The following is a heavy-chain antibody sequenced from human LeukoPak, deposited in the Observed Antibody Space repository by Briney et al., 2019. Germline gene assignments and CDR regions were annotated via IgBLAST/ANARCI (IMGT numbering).Heavy chain of an antibody. J-gene: IGHJ4*02. CDR1: GGSITFGSYY. D-gene: IGHD3-22*01. Sequence: SQTLSLTCTVSGGSITFGSYYWAWIRQPAGKGLEWIGRIYTSGRTFYNPSLKSRVTISMDTSMNQFSLRLNSVTAADTAVYYCARSPYYDSSGHFDYWGQGTLVTVSS. CDR2: IYTSGRT. CDR3: ARSPYYDSSGHFDY. V-gene: IGHV4-61*02.